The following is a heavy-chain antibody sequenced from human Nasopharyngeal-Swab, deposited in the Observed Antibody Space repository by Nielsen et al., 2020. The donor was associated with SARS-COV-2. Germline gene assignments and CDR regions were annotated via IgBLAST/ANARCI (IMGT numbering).Heavy chain of an antibody. CDR1: GGSFSGYY. V-gene: IGHV4-34*01. CDR2: INHSGST. J-gene: IGHJ5*02. CDR3: ARAGLRFLEWAKFDP. D-gene: IGHD3-3*01. Sequence: SETLSLTCAVYGGSFSGYYWSWIRQTPGKGLEWIGEINHSGSTNYNPSLKSRVTISVDTSKNQFSLKLSSVTAADTAVYYCARAGLRFLEWAKFDPWGQGTLVTVSS.